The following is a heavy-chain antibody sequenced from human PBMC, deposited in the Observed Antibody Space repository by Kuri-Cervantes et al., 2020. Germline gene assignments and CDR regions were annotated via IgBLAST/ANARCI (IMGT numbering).Heavy chain of an antibody. Sequence: SETLSLTCAVSGYSISGGYYWGWIRQPPGKRLEWVGIIYHSGSTNYNPPLKRRVTISVDTSKNQFSLKLSSVTAADTAVYYCARDYFRSGWYGGVGCWGQGTLVTVSS. J-gene: IGHJ4*02. CDR1: GYSISGGYY. CDR3: ARDYFRSGWYGGVGC. D-gene: IGHD6-19*01. CDR2: IYHSGST. V-gene: IGHV4-38-2*02.